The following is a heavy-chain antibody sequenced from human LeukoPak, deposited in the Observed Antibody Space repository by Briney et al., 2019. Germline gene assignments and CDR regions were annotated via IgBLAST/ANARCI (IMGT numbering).Heavy chain of an antibody. CDR1: GFTFRSYA. J-gene: IGHJ2*01. Sequence: GGSLRLSCAASGFTFRSYAMSWVRQSPGKGLEWVSAISGSGGSTYYADSVKGRFTISRDNSKNTLYLQMNSLRAEDTAVYYCAKVRIVVVSAHLRWYFDLWGRGTLVTVSS. D-gene: IGHD2-21*02. CDR3: AKVRIVVVSAHLRWYFDL. V-gene: IGHV3-23*01. CDR2: ISGSGGST.